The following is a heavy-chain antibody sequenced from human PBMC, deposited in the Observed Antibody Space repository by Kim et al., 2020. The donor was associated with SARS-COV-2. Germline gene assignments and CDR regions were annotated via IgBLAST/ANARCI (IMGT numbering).Heavy chain of an antibody. D-gene: IGHD6-13*01. J-gene: IGHJ6*02. CDR1: GFTFSSYS. V-gene: IGHV3-48*04. CDR2: ISSSSSTI. Sequence: GGSLRLSCAASGFTFSSYSMNWVRQAPGKGLEWVSYISSSSSTIYYADSVKGRFTISRDNAKNSLYLQMNSLRAEDTAVYYCARELRSVAAAGTYGMDVWGQGTTVIVSS. CDR3: ARELRSVAAAGTYGMDV.